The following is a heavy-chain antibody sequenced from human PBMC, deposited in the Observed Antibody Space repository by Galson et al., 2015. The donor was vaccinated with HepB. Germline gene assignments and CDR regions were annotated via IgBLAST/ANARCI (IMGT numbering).Heavy chain of an antibody. V-gene: IGHV1-2*02. J-gene: IGHJ4*02. CDR1: GYSFTGYY. CDR3: ARCTTTIGSCDY. D-gene: IGHD2/OR15-2a*01. Sequence: SVKVSCKASGYSFTGYYMHWVRQAPGQDLEWMGWIYPNSGVTNYAQNFQGRVTMTRDTSITTAYMDLSRLRSDDTALYYCARCTTTIGSCDYWGPGTLVTVSS. CDR2: IYPNSGVT.